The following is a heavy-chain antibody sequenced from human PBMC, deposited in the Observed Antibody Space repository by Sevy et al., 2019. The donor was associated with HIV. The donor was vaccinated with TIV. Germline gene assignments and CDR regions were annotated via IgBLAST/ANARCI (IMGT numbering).Heavy chain of an antibody. J-gene: IGHJ4*02. CDR3: TTDYYDSSGYRH. V-gene: IGHV3-15*07. CDR2: IKSKTDGGTT. CDR1: GFTFTDAW. D-gene: IGHD3-22*01. Sequence: GGSLRLSCAASGFTFTDAWMNWVRQAPGKGLEWVGRIKSKTDGGTTDYAAPVKGRFTISRDDSKNTLWLQMNSLKTEETAVYYCTTDYYDSSGYRHWGQGTLVTVSS.